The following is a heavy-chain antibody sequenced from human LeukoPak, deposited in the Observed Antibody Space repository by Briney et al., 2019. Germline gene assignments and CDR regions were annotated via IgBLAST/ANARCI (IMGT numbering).Heavy chain of an antibody. CDR1: GGSISSGSYY. J-gene: IGHJ4*02. CDR2: IYYSGST. CDR3: ARHHTLEGATLYYSDY. Sequence: SQTLSLTCTVSGGSISSGSYYWSWIRQPPGKGLEWIGYIYYSGSTNYNPSLKSRVTISVDTSKNQFSLKLSSVTAADTAVYYCARHHTLEGATLYYSDYWGQGTLVTVSS. V-gene: IGHV4-61*01. D-gene: IGHD1-26*01.